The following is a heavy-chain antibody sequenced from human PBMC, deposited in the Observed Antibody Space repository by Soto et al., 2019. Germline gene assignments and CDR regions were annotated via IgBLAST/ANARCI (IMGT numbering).Heavy chain of an antibody. CDR3: ARSGRPGYYYYIMDV. J-gene: IGHJ6*02. CDR1: GYTFTSYG. Sequence: GASVKVSCKASGYTFTSYGVSWVRQAPGQGLEWMGWIGVYNGNTKYAQKLQGRVTMTTDTSTSTAYMELRGLRSDDTAVYYCARSGRPGYYYYIMDVWGQGTTVTVSS. D-gene: IGHD3-10*01. CDR2: IGVYNGNT. V-gene: IGHV1-18*01.